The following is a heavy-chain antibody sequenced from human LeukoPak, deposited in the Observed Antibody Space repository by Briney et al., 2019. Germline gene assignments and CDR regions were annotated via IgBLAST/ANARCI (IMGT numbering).Heavy chain of an antibody. Sequence: GGSLRLSCAASGFTFSSYAMNWVRQAPGKVLEWVSVISGSGSSTYYADSVKGRFTISRDNSKNTLYLQMNSLRAEDTAVYYCATSFGPVIAAAGTGADWGQGTLVTVSS. J-gene: IGHJ4*02. CDR3: ATSFGPVIAAAGTGAD. CDR2: ISGSGSST. D-gene: IGHD6-13*01. CDR1: GFTFSSYA. V-gene: IGHV3-23*01.